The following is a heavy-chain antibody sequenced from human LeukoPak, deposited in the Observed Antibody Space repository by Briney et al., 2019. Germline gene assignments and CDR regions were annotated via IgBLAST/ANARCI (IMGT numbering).Heavy chain of an antibody. CDR3: ARDQIQGWYMVGRFDY. V-gene: IGHV1-46*01. J-gene: IGHJ4*02. Sequence: GASVEVSCKTSGYTFTSYYIHWIRQAPGQGLELVAVITLNNGRPTYAQKFQGRVTVTMDTATSTDDMELSSLGSDDTAIYYCARDQIQGWYMVGRFDYWGQGTLVSVSS. D-gene: IGHD6-19*01. CDR1: GYTFTSYY. CDR2: ITLNNGRP.